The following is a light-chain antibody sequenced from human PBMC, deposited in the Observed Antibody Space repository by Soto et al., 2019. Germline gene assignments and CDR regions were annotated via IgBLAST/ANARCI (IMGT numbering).Light chain of an antibody. CDR3: MQHSHWPHT. J-gene: IGKJ2*01. Sequence: DVVMTQSPLSLPVTLGQPASISCRSSQTLVHSDGNTYLNWFQQRSGQSPRRLIFDISNRDSGVPDRFSGSGSGTDFTLKISRVEAEDVGLYYCMQHSHWPHTFGQGTKLEIK. V-gene: IGKV2-30*02. CDR2: DIS. CDR1: QTLVHSDGNTY.